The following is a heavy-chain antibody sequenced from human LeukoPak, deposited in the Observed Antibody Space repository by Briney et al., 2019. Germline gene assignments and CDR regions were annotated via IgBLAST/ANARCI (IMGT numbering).Heavy chain of an antibody. J-gene: IGHJ3*02. CDR3: ARDLGQRWLRAFDI. V-gene: IGHV1-2*02. CDR2: INPNSGGT. CDR1: GYTFTGYY. D-gene: IGHD5-18*01. Sequence: ASVKVSCKASGYTFTGYYMHWVRQAPGQGLEWMGWINPNSGGTDYAQKFQGRVTMTRDTSISTAYMELSRLRSDDTAVYYCARDLGQRWLRAFDIWGQGTMVTVSS.